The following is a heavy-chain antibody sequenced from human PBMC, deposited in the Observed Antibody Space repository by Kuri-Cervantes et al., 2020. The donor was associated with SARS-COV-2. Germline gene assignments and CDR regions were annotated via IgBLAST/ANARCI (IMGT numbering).Heavy chain of an antibody. V-gene: IGHV4-34*01. Sequence: GSLRLSCAVYGGSFSGYYWSWIRQPPGKGLEWIGEINHSGSTNYNPSLKSRVTISVDTSKNQFSLKLSSVTAADTAVYYCARDRNMITFGGPRGYYYGMDVWGQGTTVTVSS. J-gene: IGHJ6*02. CDR3: ARDRNMITFGGPRGYYYGMDV. CDR1: GGSFSGYY. CDR2: INHSGST. D-gene: IGHD3-16*01.